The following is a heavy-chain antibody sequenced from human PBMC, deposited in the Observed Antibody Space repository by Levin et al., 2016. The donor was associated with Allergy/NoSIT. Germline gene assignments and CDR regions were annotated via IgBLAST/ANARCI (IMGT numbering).Heavy chain of an antibody. J-gene: IGHJ5*02. CDR3: ARGNGGTPGWFDP. V-gene: IGHV3-30*03. D-gene: IGHD2-15*01. CDR2: TSYEESEK. Sequence: WIRQPPGKGLEWVAVTSYEESEKYYADSVKGRFTISRDNSKNTLYLQMNSLRPEDTAVYYCARGNGGTPGWFDPWGQGTLVTVSS.